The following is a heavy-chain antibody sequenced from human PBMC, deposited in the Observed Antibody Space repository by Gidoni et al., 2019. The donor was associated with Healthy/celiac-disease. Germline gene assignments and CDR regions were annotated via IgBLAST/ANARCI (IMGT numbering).Heavy chain of an antibody. CDR2: IYYSGST. CDR3: ARGGDIVLMVYAQFDY. J-gene: IGHJ4*02. D-gene: IGHD2-8*01. CDR1: GCSIRSGGYY. Sequence: QVQLQESGPGLVKPSQTLSLTCTVSGCSIRSGGYYWRWIRQHPGKGLEWIGYIYYSGSTYYNPSLKSRVTISVDTSKNQFSLKLSSVTAADTAVYYCARGGDIVLMVYAQFDYWGQGTLVTVSS. V-gene: IGHV4-31*03.